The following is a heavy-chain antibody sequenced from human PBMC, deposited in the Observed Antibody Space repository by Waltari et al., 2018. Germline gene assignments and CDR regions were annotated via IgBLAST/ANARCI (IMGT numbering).Heavy chain of an antibody. J-gene: IGHJ5*02. CDR3: AREHTVIRRLSSSNWFDP. Sequence: QVQLRESGPGLVKPSETLSLTCAVSSYSMTSGYYLGWIRQPPGKGLEGIGSIYHSGRTYYNPALKSRGTISVDTSKNQFSMNRFSVTATDTAVYYCAREHTVIRRLSSSNWFDPWGQGTLVTVSS. D-gene: IGHD2-21*01. V-gene: IGHV4-38-2*02. CDR1: SYSMTSGYY. CDR2: IYHSGRT.